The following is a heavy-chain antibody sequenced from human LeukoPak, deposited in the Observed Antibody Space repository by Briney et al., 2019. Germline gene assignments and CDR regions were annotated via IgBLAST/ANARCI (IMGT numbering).Heavy chain of an antibody. CDR2: INHSGST. V-gene: IGHV4-34*01. D-gene: IGHD1-1*01. Sequence: SETLSLTCAVYGGSFSGYYWSWIRQPPGKGLEWIGEINHSGSTNYNPSLKSRVTISVDTSKNQFSLKPSSVTAADTAVYYCARVAILNWNHLFGALDIWGQGTMVTVSS. J-gene: IGHJ3*02. CDR3: ARVAILNWNHLFGALDI. CDR1: GGSFSGYY.